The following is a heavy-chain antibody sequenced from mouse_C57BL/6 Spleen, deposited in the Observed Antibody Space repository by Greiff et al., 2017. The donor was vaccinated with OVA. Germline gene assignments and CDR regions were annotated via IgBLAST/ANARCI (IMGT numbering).Heavy chain of an antibody. CDR3: AIYYYGSSDWYFDV. J-gene: IGHJ1*03. CDR1: GFTFSSYT. V-gene: IGHV5-9*01. CDR2: ISGGGGNT. D-gene: IGHD1-1*01. Sequence: EVKLQESGGGLVKPGGSLKLSCAASGFTFSSYTMSWVRQTPEKRLEWVATISGGGGNTYYPDSVKGRFTISRDNAKNTLYLQMSSLRSEDTALYYCAIYYYGSSDWYFDVWGTGTTVTVSS.